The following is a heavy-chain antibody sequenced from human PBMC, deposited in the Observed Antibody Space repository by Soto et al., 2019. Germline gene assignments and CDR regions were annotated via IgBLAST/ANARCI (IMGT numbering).Heavy chain of an antibody. CDR3: ARDFDFWSGSLYFQH. J-gene: IGHJ1*01. CDR2: ISAYNGNT. D-gene: IGHD3-3*01. V-gene: IGHV1-18*01. Sequence: QVQLVQSGAEVKKPGASVKVSCKASGYTFSTYGITWVRQAPGQGLEWMGWISAYNGNTNYAQKVQGRLPMTTDTSTSTAYMELRSLRSDDTAVYYCARDFDFWSGSLYFQHWGQGTLVTVSS. CDR1: GYTFSTYG.